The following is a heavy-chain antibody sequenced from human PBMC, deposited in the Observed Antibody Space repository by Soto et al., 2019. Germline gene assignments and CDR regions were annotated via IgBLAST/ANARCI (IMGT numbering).Heavy chain of an antibody. V-gene: IGHV3-7*03. CDR1: GFTFSDYW. CDR2: IKGDGTVM. J-gene: IGHJ3*01. Sequence: EEQMVESGGGLVQPGGSLRLSCAASGFTFSDYWMTWVRQAPGKGLEWVANIKGDGTVMYYVASMKGRFTISRDNAKNSVYLQMTSLGAEDTAMYYCARDPTPSYDTVESYYDAFDLWGQGTMVTVSS. D-gene: IGHD3-16*01. CDR3: ARDPTPSYDTVESYYDAFDL.